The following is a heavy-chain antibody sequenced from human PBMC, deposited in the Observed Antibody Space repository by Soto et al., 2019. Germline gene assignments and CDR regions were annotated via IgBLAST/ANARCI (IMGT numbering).Heavy chain of an antibody. CDR3: ATPGIAAAGLYFDY. CDR2: ISYDGSNK. D-gene: IGHD6-13*01. Sequence: PGGSLRLSCAASGFTFSSYAMHWVRQAPGKGLEWVAVISYDGSNKYYADSVKGRFTISRDNSKNTLYLQMNSLRAEDTAVYYCATPGIAAAGLYFDYWGQGTLVTVPS. J-gene: IGHJ4*02. V-gene: IGHV3-30-3*01. CDR1: GFTFSSYA.